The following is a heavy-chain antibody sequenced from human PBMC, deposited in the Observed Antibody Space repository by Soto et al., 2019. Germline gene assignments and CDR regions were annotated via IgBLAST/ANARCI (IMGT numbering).Heavy chain of an antibody. Sequence: PGGSLRLSCAASGFTFSNAWINWVRQAPGKGLEWVGRIKRKTDGGTTDYAAPVKGRFAISRDDSNNMVYLQMNSLKIEYTAFYYCTTDSYSTIIIVRFDYWGHGTLVTVSS. V-gene: IGHV3-15*07. CDR3: TTDSYSTIIIVRFDY. CDR1: GFTFSNAW. CDR2: IKRKTDGGTT. D-gene: IGHD3-22*01. J-gene: IGHJ4*01.